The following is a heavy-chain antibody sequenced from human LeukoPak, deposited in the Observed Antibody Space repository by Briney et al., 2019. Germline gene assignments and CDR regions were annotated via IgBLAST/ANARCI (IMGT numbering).Heavy chain of an antibody. CDR3: ARGVDRRVYVWGSYRHTPVVY. CDR2: VNPNSGNT. Sequence: ASVKVSCKASGYTFTSYDISWVRQATGQGLEWMGWVNPNSGNTGYAQKFQGRVTITRNTSISTAYMELSSLGSEDTAVYYCARGVDRRVYVWGSYRHTPVVYWGQGTLVTVSS. J-gene: IGHJ4*02. V-gene: IGHV1-8*03. D-gene: IGHD3-16*02. CDR1: GYTFTSYD.